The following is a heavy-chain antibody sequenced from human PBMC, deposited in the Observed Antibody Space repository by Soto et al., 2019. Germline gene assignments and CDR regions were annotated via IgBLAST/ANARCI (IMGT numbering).Heavy chain of an antibody. CDR2: ISYDGSNK. CDR3: AQDQGTPDY. CDR1: GFTFSSYG. V-gene: IGHV3-30*18. Sequence: QVQLVESGGGVVQPGRSLRLSCAASGFTFSSYGMHWVRQAPGKGLEWVAVISYDGSNKYYADSVKGRFTISRDNSKNTLYLQMNSLRAEDTAVYYCAQDQGTPDYWGQGTLVTVSS. D-gene: IGHD1-1*01. J-gene: IGHJ4*02.